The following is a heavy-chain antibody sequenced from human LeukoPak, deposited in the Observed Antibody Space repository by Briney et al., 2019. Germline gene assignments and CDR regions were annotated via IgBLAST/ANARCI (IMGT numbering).Heavy chain of an antibody. D-gene: IGHD3-3*02. CDR3: AKGSIWSQA. J-gene: IGHJ5*02. V-gene: IGHV3-74*01. CDR2: IKSDGSST. Sequence: GGSLRLSCAASGFTFSTFWMHWVRQAPGKGLVWVSRIKSDGSSTDYADSAKGRFTISRDNAKNTLYLQMNSLRAEDTAVYYCAKGSIWSQAWGQGTLVTVSS. CDR1: GFTFSTFW.